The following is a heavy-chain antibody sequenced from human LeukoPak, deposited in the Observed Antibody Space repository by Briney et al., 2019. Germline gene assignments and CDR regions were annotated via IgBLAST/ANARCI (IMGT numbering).Heavy chain of an antibody. D-gene: IGHD1-26*01. Sequence: SVKVSCKASGGTFSSYAISWVRQAPGQGLEWMGGIIPIFGTANYAQKFQGRVTITTDESTSTAYMELSSLRSEDTAVYYCARDFGIVGAADAFDIWGQGTMVTVSS. V-gene: IGHV1-69*05. CDR2: IIPIFGTA. CDR3: ARDFGIVGAADAFDI. J-gene: IGHJ3*02. CDR1: GGTFSSYA.